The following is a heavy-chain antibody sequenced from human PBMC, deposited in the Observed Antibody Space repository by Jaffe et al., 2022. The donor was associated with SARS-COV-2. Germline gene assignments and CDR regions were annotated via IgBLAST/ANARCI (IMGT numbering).Heavy chain of an antibody. CDR1: GFTFDDYA. CDR2: ISWNSGSI. Sequence: EVQLVESGGGLVQPGRSLRLSCAASGFTFDDYAMHWVRQAPGKGLEWVSGISWNSGSIGYADSVKGRFTISRDNAKNSLYLQMNSLRAEDTALYYCAKDIRGGVDTATLDYWGQGTLVTVSS. CDR3: AKDIRGGVDTATLDY. D-gene: IGHD5-18*01. J-gene: IGHJ4*02. V-gene: IGHV3-9*01.